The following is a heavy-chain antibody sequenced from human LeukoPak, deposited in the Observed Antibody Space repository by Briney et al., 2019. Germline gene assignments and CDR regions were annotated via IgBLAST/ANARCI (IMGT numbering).Heavy chain of an antibody. CDR2: IYYSGST. Sequence: SETLSLTCTVSGGSISTYYWSWIRQPPGKGLEWIGSIYYSGSTYYNPSLKSRVTISVDTSKNQFSLKLSSVTAADTAVYYCARPGDPLSDWGQGTLVTVSS. CDR3: ARPGDPLSD. J-gene: IGHJ4*02. V-gene: IGHV4-39*01. D-gene: IGHD7-27*01. CDR1: GGSISTYY.